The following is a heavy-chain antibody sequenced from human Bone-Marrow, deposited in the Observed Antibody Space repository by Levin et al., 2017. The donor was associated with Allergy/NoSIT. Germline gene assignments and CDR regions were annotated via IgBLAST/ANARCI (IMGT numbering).Heavy chain of an antibody. Sequence: GESLKISCAASGFSFSSYAMSWVRQAPGKGLEWVSAISGGGGSTYYADAVKGRFTISRDNSKNTLYLQMNSLRVEDTALYYCAKAHIVVIPAAIRSFDYWGQGTLVTVAA. D-gene: IGHD2-2*01. V-gene: IGHV3-23*01. J-gene: IGHJ4*02. CDR2: ISGGGGST. CDR3: AKAHIVVIPAAIRSFDY. CDR1: GFSFSSYA.